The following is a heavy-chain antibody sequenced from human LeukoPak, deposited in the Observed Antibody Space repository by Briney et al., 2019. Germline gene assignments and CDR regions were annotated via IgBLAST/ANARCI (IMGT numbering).Heavy chain of an antibody. CDR3: AQTTGYDAFDI. D-gene: IGHD3-9*01. J-gene: IGHJ3*02. Sequence: ESGPTLVKPTQTLTLTCTFSGFSLSISGVGVGWIRQPPGKALEWLALIYWNDDKRYSPSLKSRLTITKDTSKNQVVLTMTNMDPVDTATYYCAQTTGYDAFDIWGQGTMVTVSS. CDR2: IYWNDDK. CDR1: GFSLSISGVG. V-gene: IGHV2-5*01.